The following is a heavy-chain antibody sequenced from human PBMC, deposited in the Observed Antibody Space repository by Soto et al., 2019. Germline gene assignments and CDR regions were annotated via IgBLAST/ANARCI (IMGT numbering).Heavy chain of an antibody. CDR2: IMPGSSHI. CDR3: AGGKEPYYYYGMDV. Sequence: GGSLRLSCAASGFTFSIYSMNWVRQAPGKGLEWVSYIMPGSSHIFYADSVKGRFTISRDNAKNSLYLQMNSLRAEDTAVYYCAGGKEPYYYYGMDVWGQGTTVTVSS. CDR1: GFTFSIYS. D-gene: IGHD1-26*01. V-gene: IGHV3-48*01. J-gene: IGHJ6*02.